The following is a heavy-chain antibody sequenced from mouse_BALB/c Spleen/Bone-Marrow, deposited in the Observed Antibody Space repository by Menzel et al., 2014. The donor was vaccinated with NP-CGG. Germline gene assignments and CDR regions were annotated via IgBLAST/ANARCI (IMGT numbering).Heavy chain of an antibody. CDR1: GFSLTSYG. V-gene: IGHV2-2*02. CDR2: IWSGGST. J-gene: IGHJ4*01. CDR3: ARDRWSSSGTPYAMDY. D-gene: IGHD4-1*01. Sequence: QVQLQQSGPGLVQPSQSLSITCTVSGFSLTSYGVHWVRQSPGKGLEWLGVIWSGGSTDYNAAFISRLSISKDKSKSQVFFKMNSLQANDTAIYYCARDRWSSSGTPYAMDYWGQGTSVTVSS.